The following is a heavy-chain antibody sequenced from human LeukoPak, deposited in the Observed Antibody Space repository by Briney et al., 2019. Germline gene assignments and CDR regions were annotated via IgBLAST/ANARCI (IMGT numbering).Heavy chain of an antibody. Sequence: GASLQISCKGSGYSFTSYWIGWVRQMPGKGLEWMGIIYPGDSDTRYSPSFQGQVTISADKSISTASLQWSSLQASDTAMYYCARRDYFDSSGSATTFDLWGQGTMVTVSS. J-gene: IGHJ3*01. CDR1: GYSFTSYW. CDR3: ARRDYFDSSGSATTFDL. CDR2: IYPGDSDT. D-gene: IGHD3-22*01. V-gene: IGHV5-51*01.